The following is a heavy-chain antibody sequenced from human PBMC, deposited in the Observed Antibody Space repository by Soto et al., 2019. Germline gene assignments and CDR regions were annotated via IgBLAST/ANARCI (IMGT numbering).Heavy chain of an antibody. CDR3: AKESNHFYYYGMDV. CDR2: ISGSGANT. Sequence: QPGGSLRLSCAASGFTFTMYAMSWVRQAPGKGLEWVSAISGSGANTYYADSVKGRFTISRDKSKNTLYLQMNGLRTEDSAIYYCAKESNHFYYYGMDVWGQGTTVTVSS. CDR1: GFTFTMYA. J-gene: IGHJ6*02. V-gene: IGHV3-23*01.